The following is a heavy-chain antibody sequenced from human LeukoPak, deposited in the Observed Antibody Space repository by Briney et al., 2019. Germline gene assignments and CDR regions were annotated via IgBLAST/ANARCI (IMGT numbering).Heavy chain of an antibody. J-gene: IGHJ5*02. CDR2: INPNSGGT. V-gene: IGHV1-2*02. Sequence: ASVTVSCKASGYTFTGYYMHWVRQAPGQGLEWMGWINPNSGGTNYAQKFQGRVTMTRDTSISTAYIEPSRLRASDTAACVSARKGRIAAPNWFDPWGQGTLVTVSS. CDR3: ARKGRIAAPNWFDP. D-gene: IGHD6-25*01. CDR1: GYTFTGYY.